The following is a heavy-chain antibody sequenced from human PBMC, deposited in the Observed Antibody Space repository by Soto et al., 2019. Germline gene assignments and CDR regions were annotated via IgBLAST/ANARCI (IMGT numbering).Heavy chain of an antibody. CDR2: ISFDGSHA. V-gene: IGHV3-30*03. CDR3: ATERYSGYDGSRYFDF. Sequence: PGESLKISCAASEFTFSSSGMVWVRQAPGKGLEWVALISFDGSHAYYGDSVKGRFTVSRDNSKKTLYLQMNSLRPEDTAVYHCATERYSGYDGSRYFDFWGQGTLVTVSS. CDR1: EFTFSSSG. J-gene: IGHJ4*02. D-gene: IGHD5-12*01.